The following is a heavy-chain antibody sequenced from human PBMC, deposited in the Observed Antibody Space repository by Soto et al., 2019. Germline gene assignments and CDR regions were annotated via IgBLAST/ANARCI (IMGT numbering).Heavy chain of an antibody. V-gene: IGHV3-74*01. CDR3: ARDRWGGGRDMDV. CDR1: GFTFSTYW. Sequence: EVQLVESGGGLVPPGGSLRLSCAASGFTFSTYWILWVRQAPGKGLVWVSRINSDGSSTNYADSVKGRFTISRDNAKNTLFLQMNSLRAEDTAVYYCARDRWGGGRDMDVWGQGTTVTVSS. J-gene: IGHJ6*02. D-gene: IGHD3-10*01. CDR2: INSDGSST.